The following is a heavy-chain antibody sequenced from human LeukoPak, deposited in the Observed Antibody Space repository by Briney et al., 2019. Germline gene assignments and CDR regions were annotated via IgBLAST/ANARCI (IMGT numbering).Heavy chain of an antibody. J-gene: IGHJ4*02. CDR2: INTDGNTR. CDR1: GFTFSTSW. D-gene: IGHD3-22*01. V-gene: IGHV3-74*01. Sequence: GGTLRLSCATSGFTFSTSWMHWVRQAPGKGLVWVSRINTDGNTRDYADSVKGRFTISRDNAKNTLYLQMNSLRAEDTAVYYCVRDMGYYDKVWGQGTLVTVSS. CDR3: VRDMGYYDKV.